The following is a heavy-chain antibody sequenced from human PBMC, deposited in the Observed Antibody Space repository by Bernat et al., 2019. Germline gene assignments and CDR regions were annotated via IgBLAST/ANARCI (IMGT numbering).Heavy chain of an antibody. V-gene: IGHV4-61*02. Sequence: QVQLQESGPGLVKPSQTLSLTCTVSGGSISSGSYYWSWIRQPAGKGLEWIGRIYTSGSTNYNPSLKSRVTITVGTSKNEFSLKLSSVTTADTAVYYGAGGVSYYYGSGSYYYYGMDVWGQGTTVTVSS. J-gene: IGHJ6*02. CDR1: GGSISSGSYY. CDR2: IYTSGST. D-gene: IGHD3-10*01. CDR3: AGGVSYYYGSGSYYYYGMDV.